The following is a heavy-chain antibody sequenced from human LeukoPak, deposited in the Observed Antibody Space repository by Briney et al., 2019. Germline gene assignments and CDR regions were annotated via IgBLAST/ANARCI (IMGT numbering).Heavy chain of an antibody. CDR3: ARISGMVRGEDFDY. V-gene: IGHV1-8*01. Sequence: ASVKVSCKASGYTFTSYDINWVRQATGLGLEWMGWMNPNSGNTGYAQKFQGRVTMTRNTSISTAYMELSSLRSEDTAVYYCARISGMVRGEDFDYWGQGTLVTVSS. CDR2: MNPNSGNT. J-gene: IGHJ4*02. CDR1: GYTFTSYD. D-gene: IGHD3-10*01.